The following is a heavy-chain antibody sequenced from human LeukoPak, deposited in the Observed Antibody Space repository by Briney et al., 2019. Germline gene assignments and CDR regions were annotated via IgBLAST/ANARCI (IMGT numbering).Heavy chain of an antibody. CDR1: GYTFTSYD. J-gene: IGHJ6*02. CDR2: MNPNSGNT. D-gene: IGHD6-19*01. Sequence: AASVKVSCKASGYTFTSYDINWVRQATGQGLEWMGWMNPNSGNTGYAQKFQGRVTMTRNTSISTAYMELSSLRSEDTAVYYCARMWERMSGWAYYYGMDVWGQGTTVTVSS. CDR3: ARMWERMSGWAYYYGMDV. V-gene: IGHV1-8*01.